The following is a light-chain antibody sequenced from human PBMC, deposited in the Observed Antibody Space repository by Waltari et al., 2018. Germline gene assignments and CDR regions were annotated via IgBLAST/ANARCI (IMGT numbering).Light chain of an antibody. V-gene: IGKV2-30*01. Sequence: DVVMTQSPLSLPVTLGQPASISCRSSQSLVGSDGNTNLNCIHQRPGQSPRRLIYWVSNRDSGVPDRFSGSGSGTDFTLKITRVEAEDVGVYYCMQATQWPYTFGQGTKLEIK. CDR2: WVS. CDR1: QSLVGSDGNTN. J-gene: IGKJ2*01. CDR3: MQATQWPYT.